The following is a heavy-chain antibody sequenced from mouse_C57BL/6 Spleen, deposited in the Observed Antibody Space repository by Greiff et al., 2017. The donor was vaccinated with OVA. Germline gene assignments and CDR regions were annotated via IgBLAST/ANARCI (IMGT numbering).Heavy chain of an antibody. J-gene: IGHJ4*01. Sequence: DVMLVESGGGLVKPGGSLKLSCAASGFTFSSYAMSWVRQTPEKRLEWVATISDGGSYTYYPDNVKGRFTISRDNAKNNLYLQMSHLKSEDTAMYYCARAPGSYYAMDYWGQGTSVTVSS. CDR3: ARAPGSYYAMDY. CDR2: ISDGGSYT. D-gene: IGHD1-1*02. V-gene: IGHV5-4*03. CDR1: GFTFSSYA.